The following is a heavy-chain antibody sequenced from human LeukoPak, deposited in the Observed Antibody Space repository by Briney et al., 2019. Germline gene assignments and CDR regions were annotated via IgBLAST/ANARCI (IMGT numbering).Heavy chain of an antibody. CDR3: SGSGSYVGQYYFDY. Sequence: SETLSLTCTVSGGSISSSSYYWGWIRQPPGKGLEWIGSIYYSGSTYYNPSLKSRVTISVDTSKNQFSLKLSSVTAADTAVYYCSGSGSYVGQYYFDYWGQGTLVTVSS. CDR2: IYYSGST. D-gene: IGHD1-26*01. V-gene: IGHV4-39*01. CDR1: GGSISSSSYY. J-gene: IGHJ4*02.